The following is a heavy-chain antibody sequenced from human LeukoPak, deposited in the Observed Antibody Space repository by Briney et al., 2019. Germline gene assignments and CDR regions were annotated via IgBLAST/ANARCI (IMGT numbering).Heavy chain of an antibody. Sequence: ASVKVSCKASGGTFSSLTINWVRQAPGQGLEWMGWISAYNGNTNYAQKLQGRVTMTTDTSTSTAYMELRSLRSDDTAVYYCARANGDYVGFDYWGQGTLVTVSS. CDR3: ARANGDYVGFDY. D-gene: IGHD4-17*01. CDR2: ISAYNGNT. CDR1: GGTFSSLT. J-gene: IGHJ4*02. V-gene: IGHV1-18*01.